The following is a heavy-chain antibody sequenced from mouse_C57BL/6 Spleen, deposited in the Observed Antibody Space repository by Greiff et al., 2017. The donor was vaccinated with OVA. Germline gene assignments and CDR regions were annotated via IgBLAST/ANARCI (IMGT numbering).Heavy chain of an antibody. CDR1: GFTFSSYA. D-gene: IGHD3-2*02. J-gene: IGHJ1*03. V-gene: IGHV5-9-1*02. CDR2: ISSGGDYI. Sequence: EVQVVESGEGLVKPGGSLKLSCAASGFTFSSYAMSWVRQTPEKRLEWVAYISSGGDYIYYADTVKGRFTISRDNARNTLYLQMSSLKSEDTAMYYCTRETAQATPYFDVWGTGTTVTVSS. CDR3: TRETAQATPYFDV.